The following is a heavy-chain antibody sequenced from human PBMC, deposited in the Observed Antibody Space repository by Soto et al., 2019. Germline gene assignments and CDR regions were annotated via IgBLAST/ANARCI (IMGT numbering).Heavy chain of an antibody. CDR2: INHSGST. CDR1: GGSFSGYY. Sequence: SETLSLTCAVYGGSFSGYYWSWIRQPPGKGLEWIGEINHSGSTNYNPSLKSRVTISVDTSKNQFSLKLSSVTAADTAVYYCARGASGWRTGKYYFDYWGQGTLVTVSS. V-gene: IGHV4-34*01. D-gene: IGHD6-19*01. CDR3: ARGASGWRTGKYYFDY. J-gene: IGHJ4*02.